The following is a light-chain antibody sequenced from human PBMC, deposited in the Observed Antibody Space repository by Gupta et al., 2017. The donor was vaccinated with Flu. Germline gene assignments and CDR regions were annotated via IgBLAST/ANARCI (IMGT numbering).Light chain of an antibody. CDR3: QQYEDLSPDS. Sequence: DIQMTQSPSTLSASVGDRVTITCRASQTISTWLAWYQQKPGKAPKLMIYKTSTLESGVPSRFSGSGSGTEFTLTISGLQPDDFATYYCQQYEDLSPDSFGQGTKLEIK. CDR2: KTS. CDR1: QTISTW. V-gene: IGKV1-5*03. J-gene: IGKJ2*03.